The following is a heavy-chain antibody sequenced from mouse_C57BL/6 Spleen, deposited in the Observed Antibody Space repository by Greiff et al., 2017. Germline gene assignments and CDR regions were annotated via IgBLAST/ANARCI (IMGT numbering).Heavy chain of an antibody. J-gene: IGHJ2*01. Sequence: VKVVESGAELVRPGASVTLSCKASGYTFTDYEMHWVKQTPVHGLEWIGAIDPETGGTAYNQKFKGKAILTADKSSSTAYMELRSLTSEDSAVYYCTRSLIYYYGSSYLFDYWGQGTTLTVSS. CDR1: GYTFTDYE. CDR2: IDPETGGT. D-gene: IGHD1-1*01. V-gene: IGHV1-15*01. CDR3: TRSLIYYYGSSYLFDY.